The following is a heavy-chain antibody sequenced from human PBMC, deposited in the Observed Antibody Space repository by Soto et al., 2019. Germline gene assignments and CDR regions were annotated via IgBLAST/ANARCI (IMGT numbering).Heavy chain of an antibody. V-gene: IGHV3-33*01. D-gene: IGHD6-13*01. CDR3: AREIGRVAAADYYHYYGMDV. CDR1: GFTFSSYG. CDR2: IWYDGSNK. Sequence: PGGSLRLSCAASGFTFSSYGMHWVRQAPGKGLEWVAVIWYDGSNKYYADSVKGRFTISRDNSKNTLYLQMNSLRAEDTAVYYCAREIGRVAAADYYHYYGMDVWGQGTTVTVSS. J-gene: IGHJ6*02.